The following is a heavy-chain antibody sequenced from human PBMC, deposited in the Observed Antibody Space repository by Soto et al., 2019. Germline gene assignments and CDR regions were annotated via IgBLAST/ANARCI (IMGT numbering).Heavy chain of an antibody. V-gene: IGHV1-18*01. CDR3: ARDLITCSYGYEINGY. CDR2: ISAYNGNT. Sequence: QVQLVQSGAEVKKPGASVKVSCKASGYTFTSYGISWVRQAPGQGLEWMGWISAYNGNTNYAQKLQGRDIMTTVTSTSTAYMELRSLRSDDTAVYYCARDLITCSYGYEINGYWGQGTLVTVSS. J-gene: IGHJ4*02. D-gene: IGHD5-18*01. CDR1: GYTFTSYG.